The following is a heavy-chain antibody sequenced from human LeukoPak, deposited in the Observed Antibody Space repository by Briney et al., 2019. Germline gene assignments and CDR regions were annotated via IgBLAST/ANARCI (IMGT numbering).Heavy chain of an antibody. CDR1: GGTFSSYA. D-gene: IGHD6-13*01. CDR2: IIPISGTA. J-gene: IGHJ5*02. Sequence: SVKVSCKASGGTFSSYAISWVRQPPGQGLEWMGWIIPISGTASYAQKFQGRVTITTDESTSTAYMELSSLRSEDTAVYYCARGSSWSNNWFDPWGQGTLVTVSS. CDR3: ARGSSWSNNWFDP. V-gene: IGHV1-69*05.